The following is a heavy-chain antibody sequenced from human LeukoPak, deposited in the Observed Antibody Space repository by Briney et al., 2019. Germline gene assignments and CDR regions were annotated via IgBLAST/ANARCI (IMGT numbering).Heavy chain of an antibody. CDR2: IWYDGSNK. V-gene: IGHV3-33*01. CDR3: ARSNSGGWGYCDY. D-gene: IGHD6-19*01. J-gene: IGHJ4*02. CDR1: GFSFSNYG. Sequence: PGRSLRLSCAASGFSFSNYGMHWVRQAPGKGLEWVAVIWYDGSNKYYADSVKGRFTISRDNSKNTLYVQMSSLRAEDTAVYYCARSNSGGWGYCDYWGQGSLVTVSS.